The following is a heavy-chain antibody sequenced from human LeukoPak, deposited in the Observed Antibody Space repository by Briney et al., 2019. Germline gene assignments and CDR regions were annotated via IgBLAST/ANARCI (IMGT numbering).Heavy chain of an antibody. J-gene: IGHJ4*02. Sequence: GASVKVSCKASGYTFTSYYMHWVRQAPGQGLEWMGIINPSGGSTSYAQKFQGRVTMTRDMSTSTVYMELSSLRSEDTAVYYCARGGYTVTPIGGAFDYWGQGTLVTVSS. D-gene: IGHD4-17*01. V-gene: IGHV1-46*01. CDR2: INPSGGST. CDR1: GYTFTSYY. CDR3: ARGGYTVTPIGGAFDY.